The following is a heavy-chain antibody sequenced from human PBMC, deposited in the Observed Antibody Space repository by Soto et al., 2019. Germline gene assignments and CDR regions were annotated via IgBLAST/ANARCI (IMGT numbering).Heavy chain of an antibody. J-gene: IGHJ4*02. V-gene: IGHV4-59*01. D-gene: IGHD5-12*01. CDR2: IYYSGST. Sequence: SETLSLTCTVSGGSISSYYWSWIRQPPGKGLEWIGYIYYSGSTNYNPSLKSRVTISVDTSKNQFSLKLTSVTAADTAVYYCARWSRSSQWLLRNYFDYWGQGTLVTVSS. CDR1: GGSISSYY. CDR3: ARWSRSSQWLLRNYFDY.